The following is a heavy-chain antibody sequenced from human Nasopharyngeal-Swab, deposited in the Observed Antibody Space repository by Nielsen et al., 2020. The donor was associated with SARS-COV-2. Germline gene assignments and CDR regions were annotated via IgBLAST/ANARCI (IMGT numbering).Heavy chain of an antibody. V-gene: IGHV3-74*01. D-gene: IGHD3-16*01. J-gene: IGHJ4*02. Sequence: GESLKISCAASGFTFSTYWMHWVRQAPGKGLVWVSRTNTDGSSTDYADSVKGRFTISRDNAKNTLYLQMNSLRAEDTAVYYCTLSFGGASEYWGQGTLVTVSS. CDR3: TLSFGGASEY. CDR2: TNTDGSST. CDR1: GFTFSTYW.